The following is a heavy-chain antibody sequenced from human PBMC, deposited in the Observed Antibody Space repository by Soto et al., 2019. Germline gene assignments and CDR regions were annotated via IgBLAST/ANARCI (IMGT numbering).Heavy chain of an antibody. CDR2: IGPESGAT. CDR3: GRGRSGQIVVFY. V-gene: IGHV1-2*02. CDR1: GYTFAGHY. J-gene: IGHJ4*02. Sequence: ASVKVSCKTSGYTFAGHYIHWVRQAPQQGPEWMGEIGPESGATRYAQKFRGRVTMTMDTSITTVYMELKNLSPDDTAVYYCGRGRSGQIVVFYWGQGTPVTVSS. D-gene: IGHD1-26*01.